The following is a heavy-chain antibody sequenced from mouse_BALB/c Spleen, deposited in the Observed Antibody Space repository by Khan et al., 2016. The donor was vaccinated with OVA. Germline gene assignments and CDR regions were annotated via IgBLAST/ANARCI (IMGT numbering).Heavy chain of an antibody. CDR2: INPSTAYT. CDR1: GYTFINYW. Sequence: VQGVESGAELAKPGASVKMSCKASGYTFINYWILWVKQRPGQGLEWIGYINPSTAYTEYNQNFKDKATLTADKSSSTAYMQLSSLTSEDSAVYYCARRGLRWDFDYWGQGTTLTVSS. CDR3: ARRGLRWDFDY. D-gene: IGHD1-1*01. J-gene: IGHJ2*01. V-gene: IGHV1-7*01.